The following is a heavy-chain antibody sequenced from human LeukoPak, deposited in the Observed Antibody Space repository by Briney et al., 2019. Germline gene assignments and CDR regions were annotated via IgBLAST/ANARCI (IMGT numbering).Heavy chain of an antibody. V-gene: IGHV4-34*01. D-gene: IGHD5-24*01. CDR3: ASGRDGYNLFDY. CDR1: GGSFSGYY. CDR2: INHSGST. Sequence: SETLSLTCAVYGGSFSGYYWSWIRQPPGKGLEWIGEINHSGSTNYNPSLKSRVTISVDTSKNQFSPKLSSVTAADTAVYYCASGRDGYNLFDYWGQGTLVTVSS. J-gene: IGHJ4*02.